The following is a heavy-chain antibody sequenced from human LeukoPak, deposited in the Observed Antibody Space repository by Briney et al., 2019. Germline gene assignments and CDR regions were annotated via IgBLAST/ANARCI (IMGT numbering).Heavy chain of an antibody. CDR2: IYPGDSDT. Sequence: GESLKISCKGSGYSFTSYWIGWVRQMPGKGLEWMGIIYPGDSDTRYSPSFQGQVTISADKSISTAYLQWSSLKASDTAMYYCARHPRYYYDSSGYYYLDYWGQGTLVTVSS. CDR1: GYSFTSYW. V-gene: IGHV5-51*01. J-gene: IGHJ4*02. D-gene: IGHD3-22*01. CDR3: ARHPRYYYDSSGYYYLDY.